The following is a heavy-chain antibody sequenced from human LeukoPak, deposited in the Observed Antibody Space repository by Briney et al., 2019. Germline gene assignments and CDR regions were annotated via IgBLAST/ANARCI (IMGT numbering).Heavy chain of an antibody. Sequence: GGSLRLSCAASGFTFSSYAMHWVRQAPGKGLEWVAVTSYDGSNKYYADSVKGRFTISRDNSKNTLYLQMNSLRAEDTAVYYCARDRSLIVGGGYYFDYWGQGTLVTVSS. D-gene: IGHD1-26*01. CDR2: TSYDGSNK. CDR3: ARDRSLIVGGGYYFDY. CDR1: GFTFSSYA. V-gene: IGHV3-30-3*01. J-gene: IGHJ4*02.